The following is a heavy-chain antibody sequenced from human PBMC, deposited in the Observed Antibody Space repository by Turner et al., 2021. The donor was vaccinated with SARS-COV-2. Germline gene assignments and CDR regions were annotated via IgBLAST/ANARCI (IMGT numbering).Heavy chain of an antibody. D-gene: IGHD3-10*01. V-gene: IGHV1-69*10. CDR1: GGTFSTYA. CDR2: IIPILGIA. CDR3: ARVVGGFGELGYYYYYGMDV. J-gene: IGHJ6*02. Sequence: QVQLVQSGAEVKKPGSSVKVSCKASGGTFSTYAISWVRQAPGQGLEWMGGIIPILGIANYAQKFQGRVTITAEKSTSTAYMELSSLRSEDTAVYYCARVVGGFGELGYYYYYGMDVWGQGTTVTVSS.